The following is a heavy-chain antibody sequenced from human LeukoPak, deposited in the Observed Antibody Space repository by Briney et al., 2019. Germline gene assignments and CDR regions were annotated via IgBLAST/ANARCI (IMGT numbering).Heavy chain of an antibody. V-gene: IGHV1-69*04. D-gene: IGHD5-24*01. CDR2: IIPILGIA. J-gene: IGHJ4*02. Sequence: SVKVSCKASGGTFSSYAISWVRQAPGQGLEWMGRIIPILGIANYAQKFQGRVTITADKSTSTAYMELSSLRSEDTAVYYCASEMATITGYFDYWGQGTLVTVSS. CDR3: ASEMATITGYFDY. CDR1: GGTFSSYA.